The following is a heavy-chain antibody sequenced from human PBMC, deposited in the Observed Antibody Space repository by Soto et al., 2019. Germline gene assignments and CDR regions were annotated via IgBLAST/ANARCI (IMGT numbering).Heavy chain of an antibody. CDR3: AHRNWNDPRASYSFDY. V-gene: IGHV2-5*02. D-gene: IGHD1-1*01. J-gene: IGHJ4*02. Sequence: KESGPTLVKPTQTLTLTCTFSGFSLSTSGVGVGWIRQPPGKALEWLALIYWDDDKRYSPSLKSRLTITKDTSKNQVVLTMTNMDPVDTATYYCAHRNWNDPRASYSFDYWGQGTLVTVSS. CDR1: GFSLSTSGVG. CDR2: IYWDDDK.